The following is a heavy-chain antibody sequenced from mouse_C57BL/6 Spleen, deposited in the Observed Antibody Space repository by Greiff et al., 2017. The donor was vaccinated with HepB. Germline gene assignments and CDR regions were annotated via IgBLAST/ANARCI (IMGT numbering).Heavy chain of an antibody. V-gene: IGHV1-82*01. CDR2: IYPGDGDT. CDR1: GYAFSSSW. J-gene: IGHJ3*01. CDR3: ARCPTVVATGAY. Sequence: VQLQQSGPELVKPGASVKISCKASGYAFSSSWMNWVKQRPGKGLEWIGRIYPGDGDTNYNGKFKGKATLTADKSSSTAYMQLSSLTSEDSSVYCCARCPTVVATGAYWGQGTRVTVSA. D-gene: IGHD1-1*01.